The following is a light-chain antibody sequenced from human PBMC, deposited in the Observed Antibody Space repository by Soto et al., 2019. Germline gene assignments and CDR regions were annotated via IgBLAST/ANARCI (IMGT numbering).Light chain of an antibody. J-gene: IGKJ5*01. V-gene: IGKV1-12*01. Sequence: SVADRAIITSRASQDIAIYLAWYQQKPGEAPKLLIYAASTLYGGVPSRFSGSGSGTDFALTITSLQAEDFATYYCQQAYSLPITLGQGTRLDIK. CDR1: QDIAIY. CDR2: AAS. CDR3: QQAYSLPIT.